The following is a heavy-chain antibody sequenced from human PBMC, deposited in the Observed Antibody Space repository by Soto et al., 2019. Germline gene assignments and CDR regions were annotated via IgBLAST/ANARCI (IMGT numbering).Heavy chain of an antibody. CDR3: ARGDSSSGPAYYYYGMDV. Sequence: QVQLVESGGGVVQPGRSLRLSCAASGFTFSSYGMHWVRQAPGTGLEWVAVISYDGSNKYYADSVKGRFTISRDNSKNTLYLQMNSMRAEDTAVYYCARGDSSSGPAYYYYGMDVWGQGTKVTVSS. CDR1: GFTFSSYG. CDR2: ISYDGSNK. J-gene: IGHJ6*02. D-gene: IGHD6-13*01. V-gene: IGHV3-30*03.